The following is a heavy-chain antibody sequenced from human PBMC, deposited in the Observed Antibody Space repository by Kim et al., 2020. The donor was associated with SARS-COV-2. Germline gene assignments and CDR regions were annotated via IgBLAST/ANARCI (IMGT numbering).Heavy chain of an antibody. D-gene: IGHD3-10*01. V-gene: IGHV3-21*01. CDR1: GFTFSSYS. Sequence: GGSLRLSCAASGFTFSSYSMNWVRQAPGKGLEWVSSISSSSSYIYYADSVKGRFTISRDNAKNSLYLQMNSLRAEDTAVYYCASRRAHYYGSGSYSVLVWVGADDAFDIWGQGTMVTVSS. CDR3: ASRRAHYYGSGSYSVLVWVGADDAFDI. J-gene: IGHJ3*02. CDR2: ISSSSSYI.